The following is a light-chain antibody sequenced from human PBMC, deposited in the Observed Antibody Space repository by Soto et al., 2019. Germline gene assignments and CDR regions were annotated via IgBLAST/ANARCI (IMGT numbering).Light chain of an antibody. Sequence: QSVLTQPASVSGSPGQSITISCTGTSSDVGSYNLVSWYQLHPGKAPKPVISEVTKRPSGVSYRFSGSKSGNTASLTISGLQAEDEAAYYCCSYAGSSTFVVFGGGTKLTVL. J-gene: IGLJ2*01. CDR2: EVT. CDR1: SSDVGSYNL. V-gene: IGLV2-23*02. CDR3: CSYAGSSTFVV.